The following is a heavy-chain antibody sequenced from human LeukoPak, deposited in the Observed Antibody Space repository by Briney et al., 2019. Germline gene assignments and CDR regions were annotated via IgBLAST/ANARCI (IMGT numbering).Heavy chain of an antibody. J-gene: IGHJ4*02. CDR2: ISAYNGNT. CDR3: ARSATHRLVWTDRSVWLPLDY. Sequence: ASVKVSCKASGYTFTNYGLSWVRQAPGQGLEWMGRISAYNGNTNYAQKFQGRVTMTTGTSTNTAYMELRSLRSDDTAVYYCARSATHRLVWTDRSVWLPLDYWGQGPLVPVSS. V-gene: IGHV1-18*01. D-gene: IGHD5-18*01. CDR1: GYTFTNYG.